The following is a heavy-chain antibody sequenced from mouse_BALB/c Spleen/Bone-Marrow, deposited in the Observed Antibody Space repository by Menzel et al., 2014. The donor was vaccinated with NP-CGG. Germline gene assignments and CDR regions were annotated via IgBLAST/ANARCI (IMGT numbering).Heavy chain of an antibody. CDR3: ARLNYYGNLFV. D-gene: IGHD1-1*01. CDR1: GFDFSSYW. V-gene: IGHV4-1*02. J-gene: IGHJ1*01. Sequence: EVQLVESGGGLVHPGGSLKLSCAASGFDFSSYWMRWVRQAPGKGLEWIGEINPDSSTINYTPSLKDKFIISRDNAKNTLYLQMSKVRSEDTALYYCARLNYYGNLFVWGAGTTVTVSS. CDR2: INPDSSTI.